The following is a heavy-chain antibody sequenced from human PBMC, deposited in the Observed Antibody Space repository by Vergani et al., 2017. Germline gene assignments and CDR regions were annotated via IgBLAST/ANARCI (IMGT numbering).Heavy chain of an antibody. J-gene: IGHJ3*02. Sequence: QVQLQESGPGLVKPSETLSLTCTVSNDSVSNTFYYWGWIRQTPGKGLEWIGSIYYSGSTYYNPSLESRVTMSVDTSKSQFSLKLSSVTAADTAIYFCAGGSTHWKQGGFDIWGQGTKVTVSS. CDR2: IYYSGST. D-gene: IGHD1-1*01. CDR1: NDSVSNTFYY. V-gene: IGHV4-39*07. CDR3: AGGSTHWKQGGFDI.